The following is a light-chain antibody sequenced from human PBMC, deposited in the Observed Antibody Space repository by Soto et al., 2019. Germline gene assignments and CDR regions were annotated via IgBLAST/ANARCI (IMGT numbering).Light chain of an antibody. CDR1: SSDVGGYNY. CDR2: DVS. CDR3: SSYTSSSTPYV. Sequence: LTQPASVSGSPGQSITISCTGTSSDVGGYNYVSWYQQHPGKAPKLMIYDVSNRPSGVSNRFSGSKSGNTASLTISGLQAEYEADYYCSSYTSSSTPYVFGTGTKVTVL. J-gene: IGLJ1*01. V-gene: IGLV2-14*01.